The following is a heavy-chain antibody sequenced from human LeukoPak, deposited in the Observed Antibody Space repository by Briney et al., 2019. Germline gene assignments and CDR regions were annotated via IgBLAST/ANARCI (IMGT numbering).Heavy chain of an antibody. Sequence: PGGSLRLSCADSGFTFSSYAMSWVRQAPGKGLEWVSTISDSDGSTYYADSVEGRFTISRDNSKNTLYLQMNSLRAEDTAVYYCAKARFRLAVAGTDYWGQGTLVTVSS. CDR2: ISDSDGST. D-gene: IGHD6-19*01. CDR1: GFTFSSYA. J-gene: IGHJ4*02. CDR3: AKARFRLAVAGTDY. V-gene: IGHV3-23*01.